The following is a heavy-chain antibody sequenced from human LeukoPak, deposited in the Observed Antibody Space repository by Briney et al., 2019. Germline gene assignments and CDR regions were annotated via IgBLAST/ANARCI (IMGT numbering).Heavy chain of an antibody. J-gene: IGHJ4*02. Sequence: GASVKVSCKASGYTFTSYGISWVRQAPGQGLEWMGWISAYNGNTNYAQKLQGRVTMTTDTSTSTAYMELRSLRSDDTAVYYCARKKELRYLDWLPIQYYFDYWGQGTLVTVSS. CDR3: ARKKELRYLDWLPIQYYFDY. V-gene: IGHV1-18*01. D-gene: IGHD3-9*01. CDR1: GYTFTSYG. CDR2: ISAYNGNT.